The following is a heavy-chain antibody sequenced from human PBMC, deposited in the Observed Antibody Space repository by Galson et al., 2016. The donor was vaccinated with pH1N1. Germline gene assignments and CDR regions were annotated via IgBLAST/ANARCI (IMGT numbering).Heavy chain of an antibody. D-gene: IGHD3-22*01. CDR1: GGTFGSYG. CDR2: IIPLFNTA. V-gene: IGHV1-69*01. CDR3: AREDYYETDLSDYYFDR. J-gene: IGHJ2*01. Sequence: CKASGGTFGSYGINWVRQAPGQGLEWMGGIIPLFNTAKYAQNFQGRVTITAAESTTTAYMERSSLRSEDTAVFYCAREDYYETDLSDYYFDRWGRGPLLTVSS.